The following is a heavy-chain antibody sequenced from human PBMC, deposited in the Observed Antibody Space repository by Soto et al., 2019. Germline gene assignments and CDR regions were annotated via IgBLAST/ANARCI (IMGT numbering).Heavy chain of an antibody. Sequence: GGGPRLSCVESGVAVTRIYKTWVRQAPGKGLEWVSVIYRSGATYYPDSVRGRFTASRDYSHNTLYLQMDSLRVEDTAVYYCARDSGMIRGSYGVDVWGPGTTVTVSS. CDR1: GVAVTRIY. V-gene: IGHV3-53*01. D-gene: IGHD3-10*01. J-gene: IGHJ6*02. CDR3: ARDSGMIRGSYGVDV. CDR2: IYRSGAT.